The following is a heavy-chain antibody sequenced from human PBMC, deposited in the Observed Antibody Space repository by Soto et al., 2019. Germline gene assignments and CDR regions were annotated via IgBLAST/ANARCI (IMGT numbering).Heavy chain of an antibody. CDR3: ARRKERSGPNYFDP. Sequence: ASLKVSCKTSGYTFSTYDINWVRQAPGQGLEWMGWMNPNTGNTGYAQKFRGRVTLTRNTSISTAYMELMSLKTEDTAVYFCARRKERSGPNYFDPWGQGTLVTVSS. J-gene: IGHJ4*02. CDR2: MNPNTGNT. CDR1: GYTFSTYD. D-gene: IGHD6-25*01. V-gene: IGHV1-8*01.